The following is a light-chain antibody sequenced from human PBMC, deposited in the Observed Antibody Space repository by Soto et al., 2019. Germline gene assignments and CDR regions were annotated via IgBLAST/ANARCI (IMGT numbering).Light chain of an antibody. J-gene: IGLJ1*01. CDR1: SSDVGGYNY. V-gene: IGLV2-11*01. Sequence: LTQPRSVSGSPGRSVTISCTGTSSDVGGYNYVAWFRQHPGKTPKVIIYDVTKRPSGVPDRFSGSKSGNTASLTISGLQAEDEADYYCSSHAGTSVVFGGGTKVTVL. CDR2: DVT. CDR3: SSHAGTSVV.